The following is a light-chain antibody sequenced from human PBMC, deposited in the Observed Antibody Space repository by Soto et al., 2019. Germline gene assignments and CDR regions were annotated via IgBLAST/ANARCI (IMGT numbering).Light chain of an antibody. V-gene: IGLV2-8*01. Sequence: QSALTQPPSASGSPGQSVTISCTGTSSDVGGYNYVSWYQQRPGKAPKLMIYEVSKRPSGVPDRFSGSKSGNTASLTVSGLQAEDEADYYCSSYAGSFRVFGTGTKLTVL. CDR3: SSYAGSFRV. CDR1: SSDVGGYNY. J-gene: IGLJ1*01. CDR2: EVS.